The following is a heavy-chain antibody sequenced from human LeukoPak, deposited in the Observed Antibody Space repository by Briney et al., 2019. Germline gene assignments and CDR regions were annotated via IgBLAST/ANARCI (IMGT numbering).Heavy chain of an antibody. Sequence: SVKVSCKASGGTFSSYAISWERQAPGQGLELMGGIIPIFGTANYAQKFQGRVTITTDESTSTAYMELSSLRSEDTAVYYCARVSLPSWSGYPSRYYYYMDVWGKGTTVTVSS. J-gene: IGHJ6*03. D-gene: IGHD3-3*01. CDR1: GGTFSSYA. CDR3: ARVSLPSWSGYPSRYYYYMDV. V-gene: IGHV1-69*05. CDR2: IIPIFGTA.